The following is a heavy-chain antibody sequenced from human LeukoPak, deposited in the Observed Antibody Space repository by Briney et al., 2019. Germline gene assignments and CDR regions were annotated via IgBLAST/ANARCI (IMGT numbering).Heavy chain of an antibody. CDR1: GGSISSYY. CDR2: VDYRWNT. D-gene: IGHD2-15*01. Sequence: SETLSLTCTISGGSISSYYWSWLRQPPGKGLEWLGYVDYRWNTNHNPSLKSRVTISIDTSKSLFSLKLNSVTAADTAVYYCARVEVGAANRQWYGMDVWGQGTTVTVSS. V-gene: IGHV4-59*01. CDR3: ARVEVGAANRQWYGMDV. J-gene: IGHJ6*02.